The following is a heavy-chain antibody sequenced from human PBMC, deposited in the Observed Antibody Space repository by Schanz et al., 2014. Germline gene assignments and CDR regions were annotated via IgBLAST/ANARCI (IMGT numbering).Heavy chain of an antibody. CDR2: ISTSGTYM. V-gene: IGHV3-21*04. J-gene: IGHJ4*02. Sequence: EVQLLESGGGLVQPGGSLRLSCAASGFAFSSFAMTWVRQAPGRGLEWVSSISTSGTYMYIADSLKGRLTISRDDAKKSMYLQMNNLRAEDTAVYYCAKSLESCPGGRCSRGYFDYWGQGTLVTVSS. CDR1: GFAFSSFA. D-gene: IGHD2-8*02. CDR3: AKSLESCPGGRCSRGYFDY.